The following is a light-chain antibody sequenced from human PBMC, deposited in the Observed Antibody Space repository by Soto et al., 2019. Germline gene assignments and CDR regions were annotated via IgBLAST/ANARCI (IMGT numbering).Light chain of an antibody. CDR1: QSISSW. CDR2: DAS. V-gene: IGKV1-5*01. J-gene: IGKJ1*01. Sequence: DIQMTQSPSTLSASVGDRVTITCRASQSISSWLAWYQQKPGKAPKLLIYDASSLESGVPSRFSGSGSGTEFTPTISSLQPDDFATYYCQQYNSYPWTVGQGTKVDSK. CDR3: QQYNSYPWT.